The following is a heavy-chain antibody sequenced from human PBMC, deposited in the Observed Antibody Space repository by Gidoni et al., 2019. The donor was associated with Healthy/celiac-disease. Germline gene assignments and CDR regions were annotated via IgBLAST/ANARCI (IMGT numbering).Heavy chain of an antibody. CDR3: ARERRPRGDYYMDV. CDR1: GGSISSYY. V-gene: IGHV4-59*01. CDR2: IYYSGST. Sequence: QVQLQESGPGLVKPSETLSLTCTVSGGSISSYYWSWIRQPPGKGLEWIGYIYYSGSTNYNPSLKSRVTISVDTSKNQFSLKLSSVTAADTAVYYCARERRPRGDYYMDVWGKGTTVTVSS. D-gene: IGHD3-10*01. J-gene: IGHJ6*03.